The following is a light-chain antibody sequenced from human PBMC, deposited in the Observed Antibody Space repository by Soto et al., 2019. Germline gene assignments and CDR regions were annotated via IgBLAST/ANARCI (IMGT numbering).Light chain of an antibody. V-gene: IGKV3-15*01. CDR3: QHYNNWPHT. Sequence: DIVMTQSPATLSVSPGERATLSCRASQSVASNLAWYQQRPGQAPRLLIYGASTRATGVPVRFSGSGSGTEFTLTISSLQSEDFAGYYCQHYNNWPHTFGGGTKVEIK. CDR1: QSVASN. CDR2: GAS. J-gene: IGKJ4*01.